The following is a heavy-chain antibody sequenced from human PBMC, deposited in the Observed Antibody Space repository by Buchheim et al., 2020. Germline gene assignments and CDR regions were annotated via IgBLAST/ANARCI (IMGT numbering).Heavy chain of an antibody. CDR3: ARESEYSSGWYLARVSSYGMDV. CDR2: ISSISSYI. D-gene: IGHD6-19*01. V-gene: IGHV3-21*01. J-gene: IGHJ6*02. CDR1: GFTFSSYS. Sequence: EVQLVESGGGLVKPGGSLRLSCAASGFTFSSYSMNWVRQAPGKGLEWVSSISSISSYIYYADSVKGRFTISRDNAKNSLYLQMNSLRAEDTAVYYCARESEYSSGWYLARVSSYGMDVWGQGTT.